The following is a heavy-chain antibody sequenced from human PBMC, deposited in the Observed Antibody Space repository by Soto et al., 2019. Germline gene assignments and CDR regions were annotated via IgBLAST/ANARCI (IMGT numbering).Heavy chain of an antibody. V-gene: IGHV3-21*01. Sequence: EVQLVESGAGLVKPGGSLRLSCAASGFTFNNYNMNWVRQPPGKGLEWVASITSAGSYIYYAESLKGRVTISRDNPKNSLFLQMNSVRAEDTALYFCARGILGGVRIDYGMDVWGQGPTVTVSS. CDR2: ITSAGSYI. CDR3: ARGILGGVRIDYGMDV. D-gene: IGHD2-8*02. J-gene: IGHJ6*02. CDR1: GFTFNNYN.